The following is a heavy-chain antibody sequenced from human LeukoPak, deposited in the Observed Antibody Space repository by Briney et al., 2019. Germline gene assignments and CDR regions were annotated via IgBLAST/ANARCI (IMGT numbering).Heavy chain of an antibody. CDR2: TYYGGST. Sequence: SETLSLTCSVSGGSMTSYYWSWIRQPPGEKLQWIGNTYYGGSTNYNPSLMSRVTISVDTSKNQFSLKLNSVTAADTAVYYCAHGRQWLAFDYWGQGILVTVSS. CDR1: GGSMTSYY. D-gene: IGHD6-19*01. CDR3: AHGRQWLAFDY. J-gene: IGHJ4*02. V-gene: IGHV4-59*08.